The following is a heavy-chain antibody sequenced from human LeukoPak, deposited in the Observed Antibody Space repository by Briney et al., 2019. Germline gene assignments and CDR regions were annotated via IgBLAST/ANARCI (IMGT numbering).Heavy chain of an antibody. CDR2: IFYSGST. V-gene: IGHV4-30-4*01. D-gene: IGHD6-13*01. J-gene: IGHJ4*02. CDR1: GGSISSSDW. Sequence: SGTLSLTCAVFGGSISSSDWWSWVRQPPGKGLEWIGYIFYSGSTYYNPSLKSRVSISVDTSKNQFSLKLSSVTAADTAVYYCARATSSSWYFDYWGQGTLVTVSS. CDR3: ARATSSSWYFDY.